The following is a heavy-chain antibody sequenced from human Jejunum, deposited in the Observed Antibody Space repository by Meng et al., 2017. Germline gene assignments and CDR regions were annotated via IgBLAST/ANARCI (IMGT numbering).Heavy chain of an antibody. CDR1: GFTFSHVW. V-gene: IGHV3-15*01. D-gene: IGHD2-21*01. Sequence: GESLEISCAASGFTFSHVWMSWVLHAPGKGLEWVGRIKSKSHGGTTDSAVPLKGRFTIPRDDSNNTLYLQINSLKTEDTAIYYWATGAFPGESDCFDIWGQGTMVTVSS. CDR2: IKSKSHGGTT. J-gene: IGHJ3*02. CDR3: ATGAFPGESDCFDI.